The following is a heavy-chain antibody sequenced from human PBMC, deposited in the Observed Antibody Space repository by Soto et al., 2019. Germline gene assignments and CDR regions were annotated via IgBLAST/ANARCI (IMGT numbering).Heavy chain of an antibody. D-gene: IGHD3-3*01. CDR1: GGSFSGYY. CDR2: INHSGST. V-gene: IGHV4-34*01. CDR3: ARGPYYDFWSGYSDYYYYYMDV. J-gene: IGHJ6*03. Sequence: QVQLQQWGAGLLKPSETLSLTCAVYGGSFSGYYWSWIRQPPGKGLEWIGEINHSGSTNYNPSLKRRLTISVDTSKTQFSLKMSSVTAADTAVYYCARGPYYDFWSGYSDYYYYYMDVWGKGTTVTVSS.